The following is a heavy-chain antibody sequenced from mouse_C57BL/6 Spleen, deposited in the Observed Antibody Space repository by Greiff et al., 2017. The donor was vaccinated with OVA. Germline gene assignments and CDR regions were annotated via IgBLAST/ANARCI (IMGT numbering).Heavy chain of an antibody. V-gene: IGHV1-85*01. CDR1: GYTFTSYD. CDR2: IYPRDGST. Sequence: QVQLKESGPELVKPGASVKLSCKASGYTFTSYDINWVKQRPGQGLEWIGWIYPRDGSTKYNEKFKGKATLTVDTSSSTAYMELHSLTSEDSAVYFCARNDYEEGAWFAYWGQGTLVTVSA. J-gene: IGHJ3*01. D-gene: IGHD2-4*01. CDR3: ARNDYEEGAWFAY.